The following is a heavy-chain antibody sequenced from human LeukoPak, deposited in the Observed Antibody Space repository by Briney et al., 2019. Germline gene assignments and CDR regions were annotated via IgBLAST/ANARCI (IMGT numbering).Heavy chain of an antibody. Sequence: SETLSLTCTVSSGSISTSNYYWGWVRQPPGKALEWIGNIFYSGSTYYSPSLKSRVTISLDTSRNQFSLKLNSVTAADTAVYYCARVPLTNYDSSGYYFFNAFDIWGQGTMVTVSS. J-gene: IGHJ3*02. CDR2: IFYSGST. CDR1: SGSISTSNYY. D-gene: IGHD3-22*01. V-gene: IGHV4-39*07. CDR3: ARVPLTNYDSSGYYFFNAFDI.